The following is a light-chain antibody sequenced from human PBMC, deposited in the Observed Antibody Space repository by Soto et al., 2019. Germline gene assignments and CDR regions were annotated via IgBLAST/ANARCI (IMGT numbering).Light chain of an antibody. CDR1: QSVSNN. CDR2: GAS. CDR3: QQYNTWSPLT. Sequence: EIVMTQSPATLSVSPGERATLSCRASQSVSNNLAWYQQKPGQAPRLLIYGASTRATGIPVRFSGSGSGTEFTLTISSLQSEDFAVYYCQQYNTWSPLTFGGGTKVETK. V-gene: IGKV3-15*01. J-gene: IGKJ4*01.